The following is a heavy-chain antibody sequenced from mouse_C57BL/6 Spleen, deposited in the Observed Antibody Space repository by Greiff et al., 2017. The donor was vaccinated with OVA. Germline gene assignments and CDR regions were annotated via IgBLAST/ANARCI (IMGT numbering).Heavy chain of an antibody. CDR3: AYIRGHYSGSSYDYFDY. D-gene: IGHD1-1*01. CDR2: IDPEDGET. Sequence: VQLKQSGAELVKPGASVKLSCTASGFNIKDYYMHWVKQRTEQGLEWIGRIDPEDGETKYAPKFQGKTTITADTSSNTAYLQLSSLTSEDTAVYYCAYIRGHYSGSSYDYFDYWGQGTTLTVSS. CDR1: GFNIKDYY. V-gene: IGHV14-2*01. J-gene: IGHJ2*01.